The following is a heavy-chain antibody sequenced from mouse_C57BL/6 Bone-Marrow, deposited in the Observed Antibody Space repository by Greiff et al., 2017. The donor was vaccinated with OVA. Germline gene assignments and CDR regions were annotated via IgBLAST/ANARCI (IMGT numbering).Heavy chain of an antibody. Sequence: LLESGPELVKPGASVKISCKASGYAFSSSWMNWVKQRPGKGLEWIGRIYPGDGDTNYNGKFKGKATLTADKSSSTAYMQLSSLTSEDSAVYFCASYDYDPHYFDYWGQGTTLTVSS. CDR3: ASYDYDPHYFDY. CDR2: IYPGDGDT. D-gene: IGHD2-4*01. CDR1: GYAFSSSW. V-gene: IGHV1-82*01. J-gene: IGHJ2*01.